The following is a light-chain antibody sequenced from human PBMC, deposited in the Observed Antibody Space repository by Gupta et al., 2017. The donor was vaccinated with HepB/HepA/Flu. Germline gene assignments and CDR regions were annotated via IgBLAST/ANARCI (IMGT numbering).Light chain of an antibody. CDR1: SSDVGGYNY. V-gene: IGLV2-14*03. CDR3: SSDTSSSTWV. J-gene: IGLJ3*02. Sequence: QSALPQPASVSGSPGQSITISCTGTSSDVGGYNYVSWYQQHPGKAPKLMIYDVSKRPAGVANRFSGSKSGNTASLTISGRQAEDEADYYCSSDTSSSTWVFGGGTKLTVL. CDR2: DVS.